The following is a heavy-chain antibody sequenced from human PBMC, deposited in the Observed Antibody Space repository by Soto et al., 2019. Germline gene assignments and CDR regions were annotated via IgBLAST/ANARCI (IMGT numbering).Heavy chain of an antibody. J-gene: IGHJ4*02. CDR3: AGGSHYYFFLGSYRYPTYFVF. CDR1: VGQFSGYY. V-gene: IGHV4-34*01. CDR2: INHSGST. Sequence: SETLSLTCAGYVGQFSGYYWRWIRQPPGKGLEWIGEINHSGSTNYNPSLKSRVTISVDTSKNQCSLKLSSVTAADTAVYYCAGGSHYYFFLGSYRYPTYFVFWCQATLLTVFS. D-gene: IGHD3-16*02.